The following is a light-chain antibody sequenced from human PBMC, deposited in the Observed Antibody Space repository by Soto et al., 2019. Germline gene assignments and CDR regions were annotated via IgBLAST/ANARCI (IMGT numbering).Light chain of an antibody. CDR1: SSDVGGYNY. Sequence: QSALTQPPSASGSPGQSVAISCTGTSSDVGGYNYVSWYQPHPGKAPKLMIYEVNKRPSGVPDRFSGSKSGNTASLTVSGLQAEDEADYYCSSYAGSSNVFGTGTKVTGL. V-gene: IGLV2-8*01. J-gene: IGLJ1*01. CDR3: SSYAGSSNV. CDR2: EVN.